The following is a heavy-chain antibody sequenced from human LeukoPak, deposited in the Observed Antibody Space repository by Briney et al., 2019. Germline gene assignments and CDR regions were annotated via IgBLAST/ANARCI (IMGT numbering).Heavy chain of an antibody. J-gene: IGHJ4*02. D-gene: IGHD3-3*01. Sequence: ASVKVSCKASGYTFTSYAMHWVRQAPGQRLEWMGWINAGNGNTKYSQKFQGRVTITRDTSASTAYMELSSLRSEDTAVYYCARSSITIFGVVTTNFDYWGQGTLVTVSS. CDR3: ARSSITIFGVVTTNFDY. V-gene: IGHV1-3*01. CDR1: GYTFTSYA. CDR2: INAGNGNT.